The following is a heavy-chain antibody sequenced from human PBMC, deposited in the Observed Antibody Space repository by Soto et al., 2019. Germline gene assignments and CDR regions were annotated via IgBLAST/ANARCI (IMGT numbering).Heavy chain of an antibody. J-gene: IGHJ4*02. CDR3: ARGGGSWYSGQFSSTEFDY. Sequence: GASVKVSCKASGYTFTSYGISWVRQAPGQGLEWMGWISAYNGNTNYAQKLQGRVTMTTDTSTSTAYMELRSLRSDDTAVYYCARGGGSWYSGQFSSTEFDYWGQGTLVTVSS. V-gene: IGHV1-18*01. CDR1: GYTFTSYG. CDR2: ISAYNGNT. D-gene: IGHD6-13*01.